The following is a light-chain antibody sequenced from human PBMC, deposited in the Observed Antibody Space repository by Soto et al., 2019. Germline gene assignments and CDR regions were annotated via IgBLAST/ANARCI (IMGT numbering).Light chain of an antibody. CDR1: SSNIGSST. J-gene: IGLJ1*01. CDR3: ATWDGSLSAYV. Sequence: QSVLTQSPSASGTPGQGVTISCSGSSSNIGSSTVDLYQQFPGTAPKLLIYSNITRPSGVPDRFSGSKSVTSASLAIRGLHSEDETDYFCATWDGSLSAYVFGTGTKVT. V-gene: IGLV1-44*01. CDR2: SNI.